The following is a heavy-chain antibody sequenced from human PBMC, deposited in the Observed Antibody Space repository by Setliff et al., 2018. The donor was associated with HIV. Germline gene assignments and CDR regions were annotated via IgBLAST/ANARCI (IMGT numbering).Heavy chain of an antibody. V-gene: IGHV1-8*02. CDR3: ARARTDHYDRGRRSHYYIDV. CDR1: GYTFTNYD. D-gene: IGHD3-16*01. CDR2: MNPDSRNT. J-gene: IGHJ6*03. Sequence: RASVKVSCKPSGYTFTNYDINWVRQAAGQGLEWMGWMNPDSRNTGCAQRFEGSVTMTWDTSISTAYMELNNVKFEDMAVYYCARARTDHYDRGRRSHYYIDVWARGATVTVSS.